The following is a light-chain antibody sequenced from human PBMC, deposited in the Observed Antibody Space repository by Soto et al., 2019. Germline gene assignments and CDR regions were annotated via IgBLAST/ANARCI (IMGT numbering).Light chain of an antibody. CDR3: QKYNSAPRGIT. J-gene: IGKJ5*01. V-gene: IGKV1-27*01. Sequence: DIQMTQSPSSLSASVGDRVTITCRASQGISNYLAWYQQKPGKVPKLLIYAASTLQSGVPSRFSGSGSGTDFTLTISSLQPEDVATYYCQKYNSAPRGITFGQGTRLEI. CDR1: QGISNY. CDR2: AAS.